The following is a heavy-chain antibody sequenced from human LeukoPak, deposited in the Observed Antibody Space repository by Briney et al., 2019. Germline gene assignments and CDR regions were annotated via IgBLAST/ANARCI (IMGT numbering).Heavy chain of an antibody. CDR3: ARDGHWEVTRGHYFDY. CDR2: ITGSGDTI. J-gene: IGHJ4*02. Sequence: QSGGSLTLSCSASGFTFSSYEMNWVRQAPGKGLEWISYITGSGDTIYYADSVKGRFTISRDNAKNSVYLQMNSLRVEDTAVYYCARDGHWEVTRGHYFDYWGQGTLVTVSS. CDR1: GFTFSSYE. D-gene: IGHD4-11*01. V-gene: IGHV3-48*03.